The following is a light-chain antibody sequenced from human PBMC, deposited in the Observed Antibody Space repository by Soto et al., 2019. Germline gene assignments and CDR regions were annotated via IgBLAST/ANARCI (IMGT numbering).Light chain of an antibody. V-gene: IGKV3-20*01. Sequence: ENVLTQSPGTLSLSPGETLTLSCRASESVRVNSFAWYHQRPGQAPRLLIHGASNRATGVPDRFRGGGSGTDFTLTISRVEPEDFGVYFCQQYGRAPVTFGAGTMVEIK. J-gene: IGKJ4*01. CDR2: GAS. CDR1: ESVRVNS. CDR3: QQYGRAPVT.